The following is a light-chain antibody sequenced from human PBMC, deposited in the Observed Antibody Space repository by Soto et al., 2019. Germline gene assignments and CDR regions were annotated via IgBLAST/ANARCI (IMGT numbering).Light chain of an antibody. CDR2: SAS. CDR1: QSISSE. J-gene: IGKJ2*01. Sequence: EIVMTQSPATLSVSPGERATLSCRASQSISSELAWYQQKPGQPPRLLIYSASTRATGDPARLTGSGSGSEFTLTISGLQSADFAVYYCQQGHNWPLTFGQGTRLEI. CDR3: QQGHNWPLT. V-gene: IGKV3-15*01.